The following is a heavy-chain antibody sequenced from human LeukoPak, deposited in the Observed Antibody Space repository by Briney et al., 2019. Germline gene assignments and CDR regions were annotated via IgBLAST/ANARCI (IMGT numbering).Heavy chain of an antibody. CDR1: AFTFSSYE. J-gene: IGHJ3*02. Sequence: GGSLRLSCAAFAFTFSSYEMNWVRQAPGKGLEWVSYISSSGNTIYYADSVKGRFTISRDNAKNSLYLQMNSLRAEDTAVYYCARERGLGAFDIWGQGTMVTVSS. CDR3: ARERGLGAFDI. D-gene: IGHD3/OR15-3a*01. V-gene: IGHV3-48*03. CDR2: ISSSGNTI.